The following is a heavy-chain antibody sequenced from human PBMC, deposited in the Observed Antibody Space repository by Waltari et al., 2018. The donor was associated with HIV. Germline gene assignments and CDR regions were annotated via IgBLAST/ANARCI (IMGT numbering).Heavy chain of an antibody. Sequence: QVQLVQSGAEVKKPGSSVKVSCKASGGTFSSYAISWVRQAPGQGLEWMGGTIPIFGTANYAQKFQGRVTITADESTSTAYMELSSLRSEDTAVYYCARDLVGAPSRYYGMDVWGQGTTVTVSS. V-gene: IGHV1-69*01. CDR1: GGTFSSYA. J-gene: IGHJ6*02. CDR2: TIPIFGTA. CDR3: ARDLVGAPSRYYGMDV. D-gene: IGHD1-26*01.